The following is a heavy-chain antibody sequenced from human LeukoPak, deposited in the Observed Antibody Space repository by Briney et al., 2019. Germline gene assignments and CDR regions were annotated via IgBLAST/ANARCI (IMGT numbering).Heavy chain of an antibody. Sequence: GGSLRLSCAASGFTFRSYAMNWVRQAPGKGLEWVSHISDNGGRTYYAESVKGRFAISRDNSKNTLYLQMNSLRVEDTTLYYCAKDLPTKCRGDCPSDYWGQGTLVTVSS. CDR2: ISDNGGRT. D-gene: IGHD2-21*02. V-gene: IGHV3-23*01. CDR3: AKDLPTKCRGDCPSDY. CDR1: GFTFRSYA. J-gene: IGHJ4*02.